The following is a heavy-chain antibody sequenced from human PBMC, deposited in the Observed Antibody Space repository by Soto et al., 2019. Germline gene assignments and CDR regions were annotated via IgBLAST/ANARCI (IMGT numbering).Heavy chain of an antibody. J-gene: IGHJ5*02. D-gene: IGHD2-15*01. CDR2: IYYSGST. V-gene: IGHV4-31*03. Sequence: SETLSLTCTVSGGAISSGGYYWSWIRQHPGKGLEWIGYIYYSGSTYYNPSLKSRVTISVDTSKNQFSLKLSSVTAADTAVYYCTRSAVVAATPAWFDPWGQLPLVPVSP. CDR3: TRSAVVAATPAWFDP. CDR1: GGAISSGGYY.